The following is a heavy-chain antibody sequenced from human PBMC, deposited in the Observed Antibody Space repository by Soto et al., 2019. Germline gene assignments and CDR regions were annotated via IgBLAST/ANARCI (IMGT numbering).Heavy chain of an antibody. Sequence: PGGSLRLSCAASGFTFSSYSMNWVRQAPGKGLEWVSYISSSSSTIYYADSVKGRFTISRDNAKNSLYLQMNSLRDGDTAVYYCARALTTVTTNYFDYWGQGTLVTVSS. V-gene: IGHV3-48*02. CDR3: ARALTTVTTNYFDY. D-gene: IGHD4-17*01. J-gene: IGHJ4*02. CDR2: ISSSSSTI. CDR1: GFTFSSYS.